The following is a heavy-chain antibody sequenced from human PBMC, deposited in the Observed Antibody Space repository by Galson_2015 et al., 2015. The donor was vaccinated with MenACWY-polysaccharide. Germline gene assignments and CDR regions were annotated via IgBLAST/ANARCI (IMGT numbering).Heavy chain of an antibody. CDR1: GFTFSSSW. J-gene: IGHJ5*02. CDR2: IKQDGSQK. V-gene: IGHV3-7*01. Sequence: PLRLPGAASGFTFSSSWMSWVRQAPGKGLEWGANIKQDGSQKHYVQSVKGRFTISRDNAKNSLYLQMNSLRAEDTAVYYCARDWGAAPGRENWFDPWGQGTLVPVAS. CDR3: ARDWGAAPGRENWFDP. D-gene: IGHD6-13*01.